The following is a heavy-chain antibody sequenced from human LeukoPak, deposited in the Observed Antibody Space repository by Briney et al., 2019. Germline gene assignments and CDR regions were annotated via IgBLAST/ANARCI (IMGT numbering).Heavy chain of an antibody. Sequence: SETLSLTCTVSGGSISSYYWSWIRQPPGKGLTWIGYIYYSGSTSYSPSLRSRVTISVDTSKNQFSLKLSSVTAADTAVYYCARETSQKGAHYMDVWGKGTTVTISS. CDR1: GGSISSYY. CDR2: IYYSGST. J-gene: IGHJ6*03. V-gene: IGHV4-59*01. D-gene: IGHD3-16*01. CDR3: ARETSQKGAHYMDV.